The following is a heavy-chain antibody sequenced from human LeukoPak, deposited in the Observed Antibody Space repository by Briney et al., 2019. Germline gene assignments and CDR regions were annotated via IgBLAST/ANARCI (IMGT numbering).Heavy chain of an antibody. Sequence: GGSLRLSCAASGFTFSSYGMHWVRQAPGKGLEWVAFIRYDGSNKYYADPVKGRFTISRDNSKNTLYLQMNSLRAEDTAVYYCAKDLNAFGVVITFDYWGQGTLVTVSS. CDR3: AKDLNAFGVVITFDY. D-gene: IGHD3-3*01. CDR2: IRYDGSNK. J-gene: IGHJ4*02. V-gene: IGHV3-30*02. CDR1: GFTFSSYG.